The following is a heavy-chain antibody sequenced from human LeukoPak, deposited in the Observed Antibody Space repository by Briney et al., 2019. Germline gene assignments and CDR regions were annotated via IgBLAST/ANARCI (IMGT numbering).Heavy chain of an antibody. CDR2: IIPILGIA. D-gene: IGHD3-22*01. CDR3: ARYNYYDSSGYFLGYFDY. Sequence: GSSVRVSCKASGGTFSSYTISWVRQAPGQGLEWMGRIIPILGIANYAQKFQGRVTIAADKSTSTAYMELSSLRSEDTAVYYCARYNYYDSSGYFLGYFDYWGQGTLVTVSS. CDR1: GGTFSSYT. V-gene: IGHV1-69*02. J-gene: IGHJ4*02.